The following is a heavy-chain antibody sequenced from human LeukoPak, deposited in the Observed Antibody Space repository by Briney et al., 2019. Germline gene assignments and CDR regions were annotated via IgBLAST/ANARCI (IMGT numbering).Heavy chain of an antibody. J-gene: IGHJ4*02. CDR3: ARRYYYDSSSDFDS. V-gene: IGHV3-7*01. Sequence: GGSLRLSCAASGFTFSNHWMSWVRQAPGKGLEWVANLDRDGSEIYYVDSVKGRFTISRDNAKNSLYLQMNSLRAEDTAVYYCARRYYYDSSSDFDSWGQGTLVTVSS. CDR1: GFTFSNHW. CDR2: LDRDGSEI. D-gene: IGHD3-22*01.